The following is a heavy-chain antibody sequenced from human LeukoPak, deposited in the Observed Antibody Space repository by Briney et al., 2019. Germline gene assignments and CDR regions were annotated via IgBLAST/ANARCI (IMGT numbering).Heavy chain of an antibody. J-gene: IGHJ3*02. CDR3: ARSYSSSWYDMSAFDI. CDR2: INPNSGGT. Sequence: ASVKVSCKDSGYTFTGYYMHWVRQAPGQGLEWMGWINPNSGGTNYAQKFQGRVTMTRDTSISTAYMELSRLRSDDTAVYYCARSYSSSWYDMSAFDIWGQGTMVSVSS. V-gene: IGHV1-2*02. CDR1: GYTFTGYY. D-gene: IGHD6-13*01.